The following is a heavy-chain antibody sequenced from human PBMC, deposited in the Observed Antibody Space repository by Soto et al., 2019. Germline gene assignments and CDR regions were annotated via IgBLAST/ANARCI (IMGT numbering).Heavy chain of an antibody. CDR1: GGSISSGGYY. D-gene: IGHD6-13*01. V-gene: IGHV4-31*03. CDR2: IYYSGST. Sequence: SETLSLTCTVSGGSISSGGYYWSWIRQHPGKGLEWIGYIYYSGSTYYNPSLKSRVTISVDTSKNQFSLKLSSVTAADTAVYYCARGGSGYSSSWYGDPLGYYFDYWGQGTLVTVS. CDR3: ARGGSGYSSSWYGDPLGYYFDY. J-gene: IGHJ4*02.